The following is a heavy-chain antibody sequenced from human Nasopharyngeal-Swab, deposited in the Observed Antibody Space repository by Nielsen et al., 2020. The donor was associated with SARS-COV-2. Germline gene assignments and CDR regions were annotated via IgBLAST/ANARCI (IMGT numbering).Heavy chain of an antibody. CDR2: IGAAGNK. CDR3: AKYFGSGAYEAFCVS. J-gene: IGHJ5*01. CDR1: GFTFSSSA. Sequence: PGGSLRLSCAASGFTFSSSAISWVRQAPGMGLEWVSVIGAAGNKIYADSVKGRFTISRDNSKNMVYLQMDSLRAEDTAIYYCAKYFGSGAYEAFCVSWGHGALVTVSS. D-gene: IGHD1-26*01. V-gene: IGHV3-23*01.